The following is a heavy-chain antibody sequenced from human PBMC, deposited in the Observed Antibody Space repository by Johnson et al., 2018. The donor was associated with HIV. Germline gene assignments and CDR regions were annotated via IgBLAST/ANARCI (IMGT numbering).Heavy chain of an antibody. J-gene: IGHJ3*02. CDR3: AREGAWEVRPGAFDI. CDR1: GFTFSNAW. V-gene: IGHV3-7*01. Sequence: EVQLVESGGGVVQPGRSLRLSCAASGFTFSNAWMSWVRQAPGKGLEWVGRIKSKTDGSEKYYVDSVKGRFTISRDNAKKSLYLLMNSLRAEDTAVYYGAREGAWEVRPGAFDIWGQGTMVTVSS. D-gene: IGHD1-26*01. CDR2: IKSKTDGSEK.